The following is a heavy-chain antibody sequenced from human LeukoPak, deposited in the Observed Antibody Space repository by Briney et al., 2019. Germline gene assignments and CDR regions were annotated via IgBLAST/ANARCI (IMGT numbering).Heavy chain of an antibody. CDR2: INKDGSEK. D-gene: IGHD1-14*01. J-gene: IGHJ4*02. V-gene: IGHV3-7*01. Sequence: GGSLRLSCAASGFTFSSYAMSWVRQAPGKGLEWVANINKDGSEKNYVDSVKGRFTISRDNAKNSLYLQMNYLRPEDTAVYYCARQDHGPDYWGQGTLVTVSS. CDR1: GFTFSSYA. CDR3: ARQDHGPDY.